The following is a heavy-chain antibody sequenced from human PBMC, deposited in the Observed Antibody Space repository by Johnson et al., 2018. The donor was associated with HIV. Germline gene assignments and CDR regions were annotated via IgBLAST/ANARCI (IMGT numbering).Heavy chain of an antibody. CDR1: GFTFDDYA. Sequence: VQLVESGGGVVRPGGSLRLSCAASGFTFDDYAMHWVRQAPGKGLEWVANIKQDGSEKYYVDSVEGRFTISRDNAKNSLYLQMNSLRAEDTAIYYCARGSLSGWFPPDALDIWGQGTMVTVSS. J-gene: IGHJ3*02. D-gene: IGHD6-19*01. V-gene: IGHV3-7*03. CDR2: IKQDGSEK. CDR3: ARGSLSGWFPPDALDI.